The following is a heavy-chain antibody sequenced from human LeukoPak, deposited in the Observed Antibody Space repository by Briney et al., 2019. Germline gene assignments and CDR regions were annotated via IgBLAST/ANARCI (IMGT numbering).Heavy chain of an antibody. V-gene: IGHV3-20*04. Sequence: PGGCLRLSCAASGFTFDDYGMTWVRQAPGKGLEWVSSINWNGGSTGYADSVKGRFTISRDNAKNSLFLQMNSLRAEDTAVYYCARDRGPYDSSGYYPYDAFDIWGQGTMVTVSS. J-gene: IGHJ3*02. CDR1: GFTFDDYG. CDR3: ARDRGPYDSSGYYPYDAFDI. D-gene: IGHD3-22*01. CDR2: INWNGGST.